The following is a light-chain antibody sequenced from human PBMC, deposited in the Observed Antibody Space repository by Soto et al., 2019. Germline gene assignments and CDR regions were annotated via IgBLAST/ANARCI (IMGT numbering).Light chain of an antibody. CDR1: HSLSTG. CDR2: EAS. J-gene: IGKJ1*01. V-gene: IGKV1-5*01. Sequence: DILMTQSPSPLSASVGDRVTLTCRASHSLSTGLAWYQQKPGKAPKLLIYEASSLQSGVPSRFSGSGSGTEFTLTISSLQPDDFATYYCQQYVTCCTFGQGTKVDIK. CDR3: QQYVTCCT.